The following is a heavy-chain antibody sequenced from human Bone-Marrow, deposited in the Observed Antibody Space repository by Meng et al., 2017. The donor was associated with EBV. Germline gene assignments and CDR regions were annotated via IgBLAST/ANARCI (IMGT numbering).Heavy chain of an antibody. V-gene: IGHV1-18*01. Sequence: QVQLVQSGAEVKKPGASVKVSCKASGSTFNNYGISWVRQAPGQGLEWMGWISAYNGDANYAQKFQGRVTMTTDTPTSTAYMELRSLRSDDTAVYYCARSQAFNYWGQGTLVTVSS. J-gene: IGHJ4*02. CDR1: GSTFNNYG. CDR2: ISAYNGDA. CDR3: ARSQAFNY.